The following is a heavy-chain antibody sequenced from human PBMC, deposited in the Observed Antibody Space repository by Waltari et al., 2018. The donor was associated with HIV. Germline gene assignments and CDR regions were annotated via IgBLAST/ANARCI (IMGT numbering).Heavy chain of an antibody. Sequence: QVQLQESGPGLVKPSQTLSLTCTVSGGSISSGSDYWSWIRQPAGKGLEWIGRIYTSGSTNYNPSLKSRVTISVDTSKNQFSLKLSSVTAADTAVYYCARSSGSVFDYWGQGTLVTVSS. V-gene: IGHV4-61*02. CDR2: IYTSGST. D-gene: IGHD3-22*01. CDR3: ARSSGSVFDY. CDR1: GGSISSGSDY. J-gene: IGHJ4*02.